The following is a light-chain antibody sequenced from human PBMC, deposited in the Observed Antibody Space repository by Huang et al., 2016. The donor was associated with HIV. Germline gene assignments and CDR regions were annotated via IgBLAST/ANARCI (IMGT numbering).Light chain of an antibody. J-gene: IGKJ5*01. CDR1: QSVSDS. Sequence: EIVMTQSPATLSVSPGEGATLFCRAKQSVSDSLAWYQQKPGQAPRLILYGASARADGSPARFSGSGSVTDFILSISSLPSEDFAVYYCQHYSELPITSCQGTRLEI. CDR3: QHYSELPIT. V-gene: IGKV3-15*01. CDR2: GAS.